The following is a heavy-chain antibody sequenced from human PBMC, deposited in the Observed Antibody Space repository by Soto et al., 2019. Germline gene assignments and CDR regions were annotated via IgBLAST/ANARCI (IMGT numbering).Heavy chain of an antibody. CDR1: GYTFTDFG. Sequence: QVQLVQSGAEVKKPGASVKVSCEASGYTFTDFGFSWVRQAPGQGLQWMGWISAKNGDSNYAQNFQGRVNMTTDTSTRTAYMEVRSLESDATAAYFCARSGAELTTAFDNWGQGTQVPVSS. V-gene: IGHV1-18*01. CDR2: ISAKNGDS. D-gene: IGHD4-4*01. CDR3: ARSGAELTTAFDN. J-gene: IGHJ4*02.